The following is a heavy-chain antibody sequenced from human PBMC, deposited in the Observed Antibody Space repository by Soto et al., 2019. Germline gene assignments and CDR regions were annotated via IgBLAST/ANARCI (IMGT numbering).Heavy chain of an antibody. Sequence: QVQLVESGGGLVKPGGSLRPSCAASGFTFSDYYMSWIRQAPGKGLEWVSYISSSGSTIYYADSVKGRFTISRDNAKNSLYLQMNSLRAEDTAVYYCARDRRSAYCGGDCYSTHFDYWGQGTLVTVSS. CDR2: ISSSGSTI. J-gene: IGHJ4*02. CDR1: GFTFSDYY. D-gene: IGHD2-21*01. CDR3: ARDRRSAYCGGDCYSTHFDY. V-gene: IGHV3-11*01.